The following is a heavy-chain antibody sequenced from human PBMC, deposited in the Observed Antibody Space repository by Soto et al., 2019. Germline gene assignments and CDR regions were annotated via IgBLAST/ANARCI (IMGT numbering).Heavy chain of an antibody. D-gene: IGHD6-6*01. V-gene: IGHV1-3*01. Sequence: ASVKVSCKASGYTFTSYAMHWVRQAPGQRLEWMGWINAGNGNTKYSQKFQGRVTITRDTSASTAYMELSSLRSEDTAVYYCARDSGQIVPSGAFDIWGQGTMVTVSS. J-gene: IGHJ3*02. CDR2: INAGNGNT. CDR3: ARDSGQIVPSGAFDI. CDR1: GYTFTSYA.